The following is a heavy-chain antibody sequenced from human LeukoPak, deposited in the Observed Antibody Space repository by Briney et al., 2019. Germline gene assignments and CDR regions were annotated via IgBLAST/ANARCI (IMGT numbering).Heavy chain of an antibody. CDR1: GFTFSSYW. CDR3: AGLRHYYYYMDV. Sequence: GGSLRLSCAASGFTFSSYWMSWVRQAPGKGLEWVAVISYDGSNKYYADSVKGRFTISRDNSKNTLYLQMNSLRAEDTAVYYCAGLRHYYYYMDVWGKGTTVTVSS. CDR2: ISYDGSNK. J-gene: IGHJ6*03. V-gene: IGHV3-30*03. D-gene: IGHD3-22*01.